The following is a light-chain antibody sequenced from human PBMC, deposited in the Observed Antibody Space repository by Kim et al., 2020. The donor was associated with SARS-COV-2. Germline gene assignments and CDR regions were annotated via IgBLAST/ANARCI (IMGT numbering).Light chain of an antibody. CDR3: QQRNSWPLT. CDR1: QSVKSH. V-gene: IGKV3-11*01. Sequence: LSPGERATLSCRASQSVKSHNLAWFQQKPGQPPRLLIYSTSNRATGIPDRFSGSGSGTDFTLTISSLEPEDFVVYYCQQRNSWPLTFGGGTKLEIK. CDR2: STS. J-gene: IGKJ4*01.